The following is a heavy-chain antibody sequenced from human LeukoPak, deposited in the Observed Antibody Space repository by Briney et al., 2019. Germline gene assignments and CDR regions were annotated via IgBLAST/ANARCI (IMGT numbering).Heavy chain of an antibody. J-gene: IGHJ4*02. V-gene: IGHV3-73*01. CDR3: TRGYYYDSSGYQDD. Sequence: GGSLRLSCAASGFTFSGSAMQWVRQASGKGREWVGRIRSKANSYATAYAASVKGSFTISRDDSKNTAYLQMNSLKTEDTAVYYCTRGYYYDSSGYQDDWGQGTLVTVSS. CDR1: GFTFSGSA. CDR2: IRSKANSYAT. D-gene: IGHD3-22*01.